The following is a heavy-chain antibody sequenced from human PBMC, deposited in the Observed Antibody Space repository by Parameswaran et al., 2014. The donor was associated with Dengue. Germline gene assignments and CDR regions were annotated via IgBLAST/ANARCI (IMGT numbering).Heavy chain of an antibody. V-gene: IGHV4-39*02. Sequence: VRQAPGKGLEWIGSIYYSGSTYYNPSLKSRVTISVDTSKNQFSLKLSSVTAADTAVYYCARDGGCSSTSCYRGDNWFDPWGQGTLVTVSS. CDR3: ARDGGCSSTSCYRGDNWFDP. CDR2: IYYSGST. D-gene: IGHD2-2*02. J-gene: IGHJ5*02.